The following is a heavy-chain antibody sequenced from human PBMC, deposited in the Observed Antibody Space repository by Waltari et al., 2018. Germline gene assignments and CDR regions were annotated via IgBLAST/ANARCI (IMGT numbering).Heavy chain of an antibody. V-gene: IGHV3-53*04. J-gene: IGHJ4*02. Sequence: EVQLVESGGGLVQPGGSLRLSCAAPGFTFRTNYMSWVRQAPGKGLEWVSVIYSGGSTYYADSVKGRFTISRHNSKNTLYLQMNSLRAEDTAVYYCARLDSSGQEDYWGQGTLVTVSS. CDR2: IYSGGST. CDR1: GFTFRTNY. D-gene: IGHD3-22*01. CDR3: ARLDSSGQEDY.